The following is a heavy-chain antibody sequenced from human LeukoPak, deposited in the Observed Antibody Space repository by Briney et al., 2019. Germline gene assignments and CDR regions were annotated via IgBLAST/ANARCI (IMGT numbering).Heavy chain of an antibody. CDR3: ARESLHSSRPERHIDY. CDR1: GFTFSNSW. CDR2: IRQDGGEK. J-gene: IGHJ4*02. D-gene: IGHD2-2*01. Sequence: PGGSLRLSCAASGFTFSNSWMSWVRQAPGKGLEWVANIRQDGGEKYYVDSVKGRLTISRDNDKNSLDLQMDSLRVEDTAVYYCARESLHSSRPERHIDYWGQGTLVTVSS. V-gene: IGHV3-7*01.